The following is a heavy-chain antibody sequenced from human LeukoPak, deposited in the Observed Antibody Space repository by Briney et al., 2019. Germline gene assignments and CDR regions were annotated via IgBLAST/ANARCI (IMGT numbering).Heavy chain of an antibody. CDR2: IYPGDSDT. J-gene: IGHJ4*02. D-gene: IGHD3-22*01. Sequence: KAGESLKISCKGSGYSFTSYWIGWVRQMPGKGLEWMGIIYPGDSDTRYSPSFQGQVTISADKSISTAYLQWSSLKASDTAMYYCARLGDNDYYDSSGYLYWGQGTLVTVSS. CDR1: GYSFTSYW. V-gene: IGHV5-51*01. CDR3: ARLGDNDYYDSSGYLY.